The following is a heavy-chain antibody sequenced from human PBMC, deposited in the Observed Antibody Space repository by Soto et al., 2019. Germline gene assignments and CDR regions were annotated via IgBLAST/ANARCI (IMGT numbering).Heavy chain of an antibody. CDR3: ARGVEQSTPGFDY. CDR2: IIPIFGTA. D-gene: IGHD6-19*01. CDR1: GYTFTSYG. J-gene: IGHJ4*02. Sequence: SVKVSCKASGYTFTSYGISWVRQAPGQGLEWMGGIIPIFGTANYAQKFQGRVTITADESTSTAYMELSSLRSEDTAVYYCARGVEQSTPGFDYWGQGTLVTVS. V-gene: IGHV1-69*13.